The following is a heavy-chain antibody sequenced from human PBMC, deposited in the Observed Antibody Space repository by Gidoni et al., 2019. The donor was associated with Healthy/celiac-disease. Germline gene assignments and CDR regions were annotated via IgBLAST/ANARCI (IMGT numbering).Heavy chain of an antibody. V-gene: IGHV4-34*01. CDR1: GGSFSGYY. CDR2: INHSGST. D-gene: IGHD2-15*01. Sequence: QVQLQQWGAGPLKPSETLSLTCAVYGGSFSGYYWSWIRQPPGKGLYWIGEINHSGSTNYNPSLKSRVTISVDTSKNQFSLKLSSVTAADTAVYYCARGVYCSGGSCYDYGGNVLYRIDYWGQGTLVTVSS. CDR3: ARGVYCSGGSCYDYGGNVLYRIDY. J-gene: IGHJ4*02.